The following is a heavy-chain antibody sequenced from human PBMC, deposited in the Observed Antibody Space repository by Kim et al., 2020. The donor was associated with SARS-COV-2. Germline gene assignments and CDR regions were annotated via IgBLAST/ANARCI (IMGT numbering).Heavy chain of an antibody. CDR2: ISWNSGSI. CDR3: AKGQGVVRGPSRGFYYYYCGMDV. D-gene: IGHD3-10*01. Sequence: GGSLRLSCAASGFTFDDYAMHWVRQAPGKGLEWVSGISWNSGSIGYADSVKGRFTISRDNAKNSLYLQMNSLRAEDTALYYCAKGQGVVRGPSRGFYYYYCGMDVWGQGTTVTVSS. V-gene: IGHV3-9*01. CDR1: GFTFDDYA. J-gene: IGHJ6*02.